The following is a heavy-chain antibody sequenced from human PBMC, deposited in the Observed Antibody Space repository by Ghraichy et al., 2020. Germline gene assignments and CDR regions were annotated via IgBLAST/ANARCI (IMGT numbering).Heavy chain of an antibody. CDR3: ARDLGQQLVLGAFDY. V-gene: IGHV1-2*02. CDR1: RYPVTSSD. D-gene: IGHD6-6*01. Sequence: ASVKVSCKTARYPVTSSDMHWYLQSRGQGLKKMGWINPNSGGTNYAQKFQGRVTMTRDTSISTAYMELSRLRSDDTAVYYCARDLGQQLVLGAFDYWGQGSLVTASS. CDR2: INPNSGGT. J-gene: IGHJ4*02.